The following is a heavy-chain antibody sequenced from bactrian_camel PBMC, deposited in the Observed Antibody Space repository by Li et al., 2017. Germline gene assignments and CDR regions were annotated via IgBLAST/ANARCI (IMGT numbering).Heavy chain of an antibody. CDR3: AAAPRRTCLMTSGYFGY. V-gene: IGHV3S53*01. J-gene: IGHJ6*01. CDR2: TDKDGRT. D-gene: IGHD3*01. CDR1: VSTYSPNS. Sequence: QLVESGGGSVQAGGSLRLSCGTSVSTYSPNSMGWYRQAPGKEREGLTATDKDGRTNYKPSVKGRFTISLDYTKKTLYLQMNSLSPEDTAMYYCAAAPRRTCLMTSGYFGYWGQGTQVTVS.